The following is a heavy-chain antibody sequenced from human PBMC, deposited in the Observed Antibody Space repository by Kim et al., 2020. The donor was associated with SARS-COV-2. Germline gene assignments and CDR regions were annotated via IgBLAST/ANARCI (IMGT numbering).Heavy chain of an antibody. CDR2: TYYRSKWYN. J-gene: IGHJ3*02. CDR1: GDSVSSNSAA. Sequence: TLSLTCAISGDSVSSNSAAWNWIRQSPSRGLEWLGRTYYRSKWYNDYAVSVKSRITINPDTSKNQFSLQLNSVTPEDTAVYYCAVGSGYDYGGIDAFDIWGQGTMVTVSS. D-gene: IGHD5-12*01. V-gene: IGHV6-1*01. CDR3: AVGSGYDYGGIDAFDI.